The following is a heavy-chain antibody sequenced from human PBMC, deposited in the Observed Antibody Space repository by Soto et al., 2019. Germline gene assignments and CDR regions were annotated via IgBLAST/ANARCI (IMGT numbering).Heavy chain of an antibody. J-gene: IGHJ6*02. D-gene: IGHD1-26*01. CDR3: AKSIEGGPMDV. CDR2: IFPRDSDT. V-gene: IGHV5-51*01. CDR1: GYTFSNHW. Sequence: LKISCQVSGYTFSNHWINWVRLVPGKGLEWMGIIFPRDSDTRYSPSLQGQVIISVDKSTNTAYLQWTRLTASDTAIYYCAKSIEGGPMDVWGQGTTVTVSS.